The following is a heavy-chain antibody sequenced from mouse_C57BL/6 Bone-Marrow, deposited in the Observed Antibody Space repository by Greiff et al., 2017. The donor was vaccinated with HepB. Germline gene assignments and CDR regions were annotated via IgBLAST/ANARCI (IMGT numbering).Heavy chain of an antibody. J-gene: IGHJ1*03. CDR1: GYTFTSYW. Sequence: VQLQQPGAELVKPGASVKMSCKASGYTFTSYWITWVKQRPGQGLEWIGDIYPGSGSTNYNEKFKSKATLTVDTSSSTAYMQLSSLTSEDSAVYYDASRPNYYGSSLSWYFDVWGTGTTVTVSS. D-gene: IGHD1-1*01. V-gene: IGHV1-55*01. CDR2: IYPGSGST. CDR3: ASRPNYYGSSLSWYFDV.